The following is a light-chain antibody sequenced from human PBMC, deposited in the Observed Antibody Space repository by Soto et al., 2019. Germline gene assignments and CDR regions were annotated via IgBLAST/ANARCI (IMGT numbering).Light chain of an antibody. Sequence: DIVMTQSPDSLAVSLGERATINCKSSQSVLYSSNNKNYLAWYQQKPGQPPKLLIYCASTRQSGVPDRFSGSGSGTDFTPTISSLQAEDVAVYYCQQYYTTPFTFGPGTKVDIK. J-gene: IGKJ3*01. CDR3: QQYYTTPFT. V-gene: IGKV4-1*01. CDR2: CAS. CDR1: QSVLYSSNNKNY.